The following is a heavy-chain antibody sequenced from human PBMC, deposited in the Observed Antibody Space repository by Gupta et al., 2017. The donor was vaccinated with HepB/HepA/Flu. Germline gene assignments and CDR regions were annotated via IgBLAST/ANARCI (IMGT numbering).Heavy chain of an antibody. Sequence: EVQLLESGGGLVQPGGSLRLSCATSGFRFNYHMMSWVRQLPGKGLEWVSGIDGTATNTYYADSVKGRFTISRDYSNNILYLQMDSLRVEDTALYFCVRDRGGVTIPDYWGQGTLVNVSS. CDR3: VRDRGGVTIPDY. CDR2: IDGTATNT. D-gene: IGHD3-3*01. J-gene: IGHJ4*02. CDR1: GFRFNYHM. V-gene: IGHV3-23*01.